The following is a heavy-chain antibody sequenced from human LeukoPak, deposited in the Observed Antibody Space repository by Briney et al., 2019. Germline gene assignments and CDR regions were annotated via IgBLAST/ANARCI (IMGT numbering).Heavy chain of an antibody. V-gene: IGHV4-34*01. CDR1: GGSMSSYY. Sequence: SETLSLTCTVSGGSMSSYYWSWIRQPPGKGLEWIGEINHSGSTNYNPSLKSRVTISVDTSKNQFSLKLSSVTAADTAVYYCAREYCSSTSCIDYWGQGTLVTVSS. D-gene: IGHD2-2*01. J-gene: IGHJ4*02. CDR3: AREYCSSTSCIDY. CDR2: INHSGST.